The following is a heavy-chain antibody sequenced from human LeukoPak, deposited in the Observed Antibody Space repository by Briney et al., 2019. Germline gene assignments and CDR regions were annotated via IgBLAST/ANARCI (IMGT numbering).Heavy chain of an antibody. CDR3: VRDPREPANDLDY. V-gene: IGHV1-2*02. CDR1: GYSFTCHY. Sequence: ASVKVSCKTSGYSFTCHYIHWVRQAPGQALQWLAYIDCGDGDTNYAQAFQGRVTVTRDKSINTAYLELSSLTFDDTAIYYCVRDPREPANDLDYWGRGTLVTISS. CDR2: IDCGDGDT. D-gene: IGHD1-1*01. J-gene: IGHJ4*01.